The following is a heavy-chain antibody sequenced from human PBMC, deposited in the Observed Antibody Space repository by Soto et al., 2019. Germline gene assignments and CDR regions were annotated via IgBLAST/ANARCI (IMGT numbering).Heavy chain of an antibody. CDR3: ARGGGDGYNNAGHGFTI. CDR2: IIPMFGTA. CDR1: GGTFSSFP. J-gene: IGHJ3*02. Sequence: QVQLVQSGAEVKKPGSSVKVSCKASGGTFSSFPISWVRQAPGQGLEWMGGIIPMFGTANYAQTFQCRVTITAGDSMSRAYMEMSSLSSEDTAVYYCARGGGDGYNNAGHGFTIWGQGTMVTVSS. D-gene: IGHD3-9*01. V-gene: IGHV1-69*01.